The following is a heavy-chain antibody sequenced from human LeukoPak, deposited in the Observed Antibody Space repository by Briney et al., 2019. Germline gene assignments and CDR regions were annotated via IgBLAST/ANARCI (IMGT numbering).Heavy chain of an antibody. CDR3: VRGVGVSRFNYLYS. CDR2: IWYDASNK. V-gene: IGHV3-33*01. J-gene: IGHJ4*02. D-gene: IGHD1-7*01. Sequence: GGSLRLSCAASGFTFSSFGMHWVRQAPGKGLEWVAVIWYDASNKYYADSVKGRFTISRDNSKNTLYLRMNSLRDDDTAVYYCVRGVGVSRFNYLYSWGQGTLVIVSS. CDR1: GFTFSSFG.